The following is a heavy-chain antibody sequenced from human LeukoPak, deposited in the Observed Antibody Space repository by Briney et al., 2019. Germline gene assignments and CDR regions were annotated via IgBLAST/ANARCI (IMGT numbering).Heavy chain of an antibody. Sequence: GGSLRLSCAASGFTFSNHDLHWVRQAPGKGLEWVSSISSSSSYIYYADSVKGRFTISRDNAKNSLYLQMNSLRAEDTAVYYCARDGMSSGSSYFDYWGQGTLVTVSS. V-gene: IGHV3-21*01. CDR3: ARDGMSSGSSYFDY. CDR2: ISSSSSYI. D-gene: IGHD6-19*01. J-gene: IGHJ4*02. CDR1: GFTFSNHD.